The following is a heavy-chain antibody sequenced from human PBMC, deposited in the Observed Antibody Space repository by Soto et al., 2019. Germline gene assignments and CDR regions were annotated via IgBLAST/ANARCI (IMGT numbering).Heavy chain of an antibody. V-gene: IGHV3-23*01. CDR3: ANYDNSGFGFWG. Sequence: GGSLRLSCAASGFTFSNYGMNWVRQAPGKGLEWVSTISSSAAKTYYTDSVKGRFTISRDNSRNTLYLQMNSLRVEDTAVYYCANYDNSGFGFWGWGQGTLVTVPQ. J-gene: IGHJ4*02. CDR1: GFTFSNYG. D-gene: IGHD3-22*01. CDR2: ISSSAAKT.